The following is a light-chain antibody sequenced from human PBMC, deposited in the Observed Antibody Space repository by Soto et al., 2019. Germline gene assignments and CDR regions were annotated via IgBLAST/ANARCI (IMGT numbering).Light chain of an antibody. CDR1: QSVSSSY. CDR2: GAS. CDR3: QQYGRSGT. V-gene: IGKV3-20*01. Sequence: EIVLTQSPGTLSFSPGERATLSCRASQSVSSSYLAWYQQKPGQAPRLLIHGASNRATGIPDRISGSGSGTDFPLPISRLAPDDLAVYSCQQYGRSGTFGQGTKVEI. J-gene: IGKJ1*01.